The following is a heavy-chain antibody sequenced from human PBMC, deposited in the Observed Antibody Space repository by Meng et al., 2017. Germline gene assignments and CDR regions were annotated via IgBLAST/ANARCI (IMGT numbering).Heavy chain of an antibody. D-gene: IGHD4-17*01. CDR1: GGSFSGYY. CDR2: INHSGST. CDR3: AKDLPVWSMTTVTTLDY. Sequence: VQLQQGGAGLLKPSETLSLTCAVYGGSFSGYYWSWIRQPPGKGLEWIGEINHSGSTNYNPSLKSRVTISVDTSKNQFSLKLSSVTAADTAVYYCAKDLPVWSMTTVTTLDYWGQGTLVTVSS. J-gene: IGHJ4*02. V-gene: IGHV4-34*01.